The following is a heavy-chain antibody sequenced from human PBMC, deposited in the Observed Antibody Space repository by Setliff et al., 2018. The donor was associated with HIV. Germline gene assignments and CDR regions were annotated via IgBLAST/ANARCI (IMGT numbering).Heavy chain of an antibody. CDR3: ARPSLGIGGGSIFDF. J-gene: IGHJ4*02. CDR1: GASFSRGSYY. D-gene: IGHD3-3*01. V-gene: IGHV4-39*01. CDR2: IHYSGGI. Sequence: SETLSLTCTVSGASFSRGSYYWGWVRQSPGKGLEWIGNIHYSGGIYYNPSLKSRVTISVDTSKNQFALRLSSVTAADTAVYHCARPSLGIGGGSIFDFWGQGILVTVSS.